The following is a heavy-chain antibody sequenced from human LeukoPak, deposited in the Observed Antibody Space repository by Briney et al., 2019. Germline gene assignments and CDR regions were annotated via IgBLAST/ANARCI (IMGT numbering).Heavy chain of an antibody. CDR2: INHSGST. CDR1: GGSISSSSYY. CDR3: ARIPRWLRTKVAFDI. D-gene: IGHD5-24*01. J-gene: IGHJ3*02. V-gene: IGHV4-39*07. Sequence: TSETLSLTCTVSGGSISSSSYYWGWIRQPPGKGLEWIGEINHSGSTNYNPSLKSRVTISVDTSKNQFSLKLSSVTAADTAVYYCARIPRWLRTKVAFDIWGQGTMVTVSS.